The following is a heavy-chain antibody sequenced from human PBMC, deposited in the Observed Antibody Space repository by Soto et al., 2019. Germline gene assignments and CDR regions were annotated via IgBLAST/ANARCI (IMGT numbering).Heavy chain of an antibody. CDR2: ISAYNGNT. Sequence: GASVKVSCKASGYTFTSYGISWVRQAPGQGLEWMGWISAYNGNTNYAQKLQGRVTMTTDTSTSTAYMELRSLRSDDTAVYYCARGYCSSTSCRPPSNWFDPWGQGTLVTVS. CDR3: ARGYCSSTSCRPPSNWFDP. CDR1: GYTFTSYG. J-gene: IGHJ5*02. V-gene: IGHV1-18*01. D-gene: IGHD2-2*01.